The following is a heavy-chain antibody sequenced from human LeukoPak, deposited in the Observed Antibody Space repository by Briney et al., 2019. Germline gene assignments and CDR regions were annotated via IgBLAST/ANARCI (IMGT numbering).Heavy chain of an antibody. CDR3: ARDRGRSFDY. Sequence: GGSLRLSCVTPGFTFSSYSMNWVRQAPGKGLEWVSYISSSSSTIYYADSVKGRFTISRDNAKNSLYLQMNSLRAEDTAVYYCARDRGRSFDYWGQGTLVTVSS. CDR1: GFTFSSYS. V-gene: IGHV3-48*01. D-gene: IGHD5-12*01. J-gene: IGHJ4*02. CDR2: ISSSSSTI.